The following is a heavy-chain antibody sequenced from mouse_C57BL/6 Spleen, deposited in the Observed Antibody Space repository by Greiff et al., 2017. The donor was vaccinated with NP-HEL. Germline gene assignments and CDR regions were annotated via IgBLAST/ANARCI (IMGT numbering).Heavy chain of an antibody. CDR1: GYTFTGYW. V-gene: IGHV1-9*01. D-gene: IGHD2-4*01. CDR2: ILPGSGST. J-gene: IGHJ4*01. CDR3: ARELYDYGVYYYAMDY. Sequence: VQRVESGAELMKPGASVKLSCKATGYTFTGYWIEWVKQRPGHGLEWIGEILPGSGSTNYNEKFKGKATFTADTSSNTAYMQLSSLTTEDSAIYYCARELYDYGVYYYAMDYWGQGTSVTVSS.